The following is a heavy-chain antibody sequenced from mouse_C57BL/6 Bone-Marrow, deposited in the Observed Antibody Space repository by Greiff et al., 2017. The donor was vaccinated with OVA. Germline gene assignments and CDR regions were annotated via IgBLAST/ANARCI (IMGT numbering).Heavy chain of an antibody. CDR3: ASITTVVDY. CDR1: GYSITSGYY. J-gene: IGHJ2*01. D-gene: IGHD1-1*01. Sequence: EVKLMESGPGLVKPSQSLSLTCSVTGYSITSGYYWNWIRQFPGNKLEWMGYISYDGSNNYNPSLKNRISITRDTSKNQFFLKLNSVTTEDTATYYSASITTVVDYWGQGTTLTVAS. V-gene: IGHV3-6*01. CDR2: ISYDGSN.